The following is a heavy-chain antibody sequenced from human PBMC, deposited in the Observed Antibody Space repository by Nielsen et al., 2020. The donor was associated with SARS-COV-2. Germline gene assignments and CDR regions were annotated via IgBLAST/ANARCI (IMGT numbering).Heavy chain of an antibody. CDR3: AKDGVVRGDALDL. J-gene: IGHJ3*01. D-gene: IGHD3-10*01. CDR2: VSASGGST. Sequence: GGSPRLSCAASGFTFNIYAMAWVRRAPGRGLQWVTGVSASGGSTYYTDSVKGRFSISRDNSKNTLFLQMHSLRVEDTALYYCAKDGVVRGDALDLWGQGTMVTVSS. CDR1: GFTFNIYA. V-gene: IGHV3-23*01.